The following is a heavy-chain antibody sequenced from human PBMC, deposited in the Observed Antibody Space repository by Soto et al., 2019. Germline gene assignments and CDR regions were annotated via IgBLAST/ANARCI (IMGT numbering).Heavy chain of an antibody. Sequence: SQTLSLTCAISGDSVSSNSAAWNWIRQSPSRGLEWLGRTYYRSKWYNDYAVSVKNRITINPDTSKNQFYLQLNSVTPEDSAVYYCARSYCSSTSFYHFDYWGQGTLVTVSS. V-gene: IGHV6-1*01. CDR1: GDSVSSNSAA. CDR3: ARSYCSSTSFYHFDY. J-gene: IGHJ4*02. D-gene: IGHD2-2*01. CDR2: TYYRSKWYN.